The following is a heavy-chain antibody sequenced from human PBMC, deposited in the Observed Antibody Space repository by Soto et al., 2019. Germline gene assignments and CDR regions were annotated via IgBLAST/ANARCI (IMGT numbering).Heavy chain of an antibody. CDR1: GGSISSGGYS. CDR2: IYHSGST. J-gene: IGHJ4*02. D-gene: IGHD4-17*01. V-gene: IGHV4-30-2*01. CDR3: GRISSHGDYSY. Sequence: SETLSLTCAVSGGSISSGGYSWSWIRQPPGKGLEWIGYIYHSGSTYYNPSLKSRVTISVDRSKNQFSLKLSSVTAADTAVYYCGRISSHGDYSYWGQGTLVTVSS.